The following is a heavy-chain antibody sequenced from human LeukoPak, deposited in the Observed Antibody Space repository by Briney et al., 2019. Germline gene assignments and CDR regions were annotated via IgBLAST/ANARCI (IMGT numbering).Heavy chain of an antibody. D-gene: IGHD1-1*01. J-gene: IGHJ3*01. V-gene: IGHV3-48*04. CDR3: ARRGTDASFSFFDV. Sequence: PGGSLRLSCAASGFTFSRYSMNWVRQAPGKGLEWVSYISRSSSTIHYADSVKGRFTISRDNAKSSLFLQMNSLRAEDTATYFCARRGTDASFSFFDVWGQGTMVTVSS. CDR2: ISRSSSTI. CDR1: GFTFSRYS.